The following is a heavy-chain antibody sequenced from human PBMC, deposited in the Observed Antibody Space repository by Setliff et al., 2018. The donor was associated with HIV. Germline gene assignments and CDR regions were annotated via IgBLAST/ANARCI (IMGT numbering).Heavy chain of an antibody. Sequence: ESLTISCKGSGYSFTNYWIGWVRQMPGKGLEWMGIIYPGDSDTRYSPSFQGQVTISADKSISTAYLQWSSLKALDTAMYYCARLSGLYYYDSSGYYYGHYFDYWGQGTLVTVSS. D-gene: IGHD3-22*01. CDR3: ARLSGLYYYDSSGYYYGHYFDY. CDR1: GYSFTNYW. V-gene: IGHV5-51*01. CDR2: IYPGDSDT. J-gene: IGHJ4*02.